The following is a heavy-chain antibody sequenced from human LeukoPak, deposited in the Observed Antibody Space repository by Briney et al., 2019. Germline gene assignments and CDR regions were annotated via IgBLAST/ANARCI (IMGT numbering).Heavy chain of an antibody. V-gene: IGHV3-48*01. D-gene: IGHD3-22*01. CDR1: GFTFSSYS. CDR3: ARDADSSGYSPLDY. CDR2: ISSSSSTI. Sequence: GGSLRLSCAASGFTFSSYSMNWVRQAPGKGLEWVSYISSSSSTIYYADSVKGRFTISRDNAKNSLYLQMNSLRAEDTALYYCARDADSSGYSPLDYWGQGTLVTVSS. J-gene: IGHJ4*02.